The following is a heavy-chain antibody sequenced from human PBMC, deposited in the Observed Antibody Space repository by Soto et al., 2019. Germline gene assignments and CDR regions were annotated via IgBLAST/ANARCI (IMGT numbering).Heavy chain of an antibody. CDR2: ISAYNGNT. CDR1: GYTFTIYG. CDR3: ARVSASGYDFWSGPQFDY. D-gene: IGHD3-3*01. V-gene: IGHV1-18*01. J-gene: IGHJ4*02. Sequence: ASVKVSCKASGYTFTIYGISWVRQAPGQGLEWMGWISAYNGNTNYAQKLQGRVTMTTDTSTSTAYMELRSLRSDDTAVYYCARVSASGYDFWSGPQFDYWGKGTLVTVSS.